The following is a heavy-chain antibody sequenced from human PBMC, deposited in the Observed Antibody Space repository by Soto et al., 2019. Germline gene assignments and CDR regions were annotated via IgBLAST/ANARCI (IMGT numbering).Heavy chain of an antibody. CDR1: GGTFSSYA. CDR3: ARDHAYYYGSGSESYYYGMDV. V-gene: IGHV1-69*01. CDR2: IIPIFGTA. D-gene: IGHD3-10*01. Sequence: QVQLVQSGAEVKKPGSSVKVSCKASGGTFSSYAISWVRQAPGQGLEWMGGIIPIFGTANYAQKFQGRVTITADESTSTAYMELSSLRSEDTAVYYCARDHAYYYGSGSESYYYGMDVWGQGTTVTVSS. J-gene: IGHJ6*02.